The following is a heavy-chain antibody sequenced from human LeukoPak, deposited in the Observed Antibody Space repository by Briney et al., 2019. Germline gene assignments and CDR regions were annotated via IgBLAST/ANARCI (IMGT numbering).Heavy chain of an antibody. V-gene: IGHV1-69*13. D-gene: IGHD6-13*01. CDR1: GGTFSSYA. Sequence: SVKVSCKASGGTFSSYAISWVRQAPGQGLEWMGGIIPIFGTENYAQKFQGRVTITADESTSTAYMELSSLRSEDTAVYYCARDRAAAGNFDYWGQGTLVTVSS. CDR2: IIPIFGTE. J-gene: IGHJ4*02. CDR3: ARDRAAAGNFDY.